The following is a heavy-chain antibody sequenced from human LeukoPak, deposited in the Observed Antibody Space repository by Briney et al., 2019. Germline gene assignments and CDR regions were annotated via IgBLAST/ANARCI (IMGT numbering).Heavy chain of an antibody. V-gene: IGHV3-21*01. D-gene: IGHD3-10*01. CDR2: ISSSSYI. J-gene: IGHJ1*01. CDR1: GFTFSSSS. Sequence: GGSLRLSCAASGFTFSSSSMNWVRQAPGEGLEWVSSISSSSYIYYADSVKGRFTISRDNAKNSLYLQMNSLRAEDTAVYYCARVGDRLSPTEYFQHWGQGTLVTVSS. CDR3: ARVGDRLSPTEYFQH.